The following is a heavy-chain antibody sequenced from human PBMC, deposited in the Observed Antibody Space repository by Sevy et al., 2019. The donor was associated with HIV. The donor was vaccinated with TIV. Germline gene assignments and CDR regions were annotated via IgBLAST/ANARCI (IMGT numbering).Heavy chain of an antibody. CDR1: GFTFSSYS. CDR2: ISSSSSYI. CDR3: ARDALRIQLWSDYYYGMDV. J-gene: IGHJ6*02. Sequence: GGSLRLSCAASGFTFSSYSMNWVRQAPGKGLEWVSSISSSSSYIYYADSVKGRFTISRDNAKNSLYLQMNSLRAEDTAVYYCARDALRIQLWSDYYYGMDVWGQGTTVTASS. D-gene: IGHD5-18*01. V-gene: IGHV3-21*01.